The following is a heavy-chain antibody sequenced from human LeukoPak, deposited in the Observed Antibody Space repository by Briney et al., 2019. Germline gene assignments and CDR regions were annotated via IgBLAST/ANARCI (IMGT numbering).Heavy chain of an antibody. J-gene: IGHJ4*02. D-gene: IGHD3-9*01. Sequence: GGSLRLSCAASGFTVSSNYMSWVRQAPGKGLEWVSAISGSGGSTYYADSVKGRFTISRDNSKNTLYLQTNSLRAEDTAVYYCAKHNDYDILTGYYSPDYWGQGTLVTVSS. CDR2: ISGSGGST. CDR3: AKHNDYDILTGYYSPDY. CDR1: GFTVSSNY. V-gene: IGHV3-23*01.